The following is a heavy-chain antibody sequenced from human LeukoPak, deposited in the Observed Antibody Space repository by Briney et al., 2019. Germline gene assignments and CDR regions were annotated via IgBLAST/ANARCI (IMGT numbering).Heavy chain of an antibody. D-gene: IGHD6-6*01. Sequence: SETLSLTRAVSGGSISSGGYYWSWIRQPPGKGLEWIGYIYHSGSTYYNPSLKSRVTISVDRSKNQFSLKLSSVTAADTAVYYCASLSFNIAARPDYWGQGTLVTVSS. CDR2: IYHSGST. CDR3: ASLSFNIAARPDY. J-gene: IGHJ4*02. CDR1: GGSISSGGYY. V-gene: IGHV4-30-2*01.